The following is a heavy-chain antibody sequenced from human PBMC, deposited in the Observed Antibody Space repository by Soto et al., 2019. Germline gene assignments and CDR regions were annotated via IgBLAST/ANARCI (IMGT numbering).Heavy chain of an antibody. J-gene: IGHJ6*02. CDR3: ARGTTTSAFSAMDV. CDR1: GFTFSNNA. Sequence: QVQLVESGGGVVQPGRSLRLYCAASGFTFSNNAMDWVRQAPGKGLEWVAVISYDGSNKYIAESVKGRFTISRDNSKNTLFLLMNSLRAEDTAVYYCARGTTTSAFSAMDVWGQGTTVTVSS. D-gene: IGHD1-1*01. CDR2: ISYDGSNK. V-gene: IGHV3-30-3*01.